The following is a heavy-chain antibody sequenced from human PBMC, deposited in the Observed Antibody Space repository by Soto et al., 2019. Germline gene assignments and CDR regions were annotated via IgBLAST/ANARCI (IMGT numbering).Heavy chain of an antibody. Sequence: GGSLRLSCTASGFTFNDYTLSWVRQAPGKGLEWVGFIRSKAYGGTTEYAASVEGRFTISRDDSKSIAYLQMNSLKTEDTAVYYCTAGKLYPSLDFDYWGQGTLVTVSS. CDR1: GFTFNDYT. CDR3: TAGKLYPSLDFDY. V-gene: IGHV3-49*04. CDR2: IRSKAYGGTT. J-gene: IGHJ4*02. D-gene: IGHD2-8*01.